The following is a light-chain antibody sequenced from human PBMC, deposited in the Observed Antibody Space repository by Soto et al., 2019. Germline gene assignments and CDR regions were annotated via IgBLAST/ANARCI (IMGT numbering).Light chain of an antibody. J-gene: IGKJ1*01. Sequence: IQLTQSPSSLSASVGDRVTITCRASQGINTFLAWYQQKAGQAPKLLIYAASTLQSGVPSRFRGSGSGTDSTITISCLKSEDFATYYCQQYYSYTWTFGHGTKVDIK. CDR1: QGINTF. V-gene: IGKV1-9*01. CDR2: AAS. CDR3: QQYYSYTWT.